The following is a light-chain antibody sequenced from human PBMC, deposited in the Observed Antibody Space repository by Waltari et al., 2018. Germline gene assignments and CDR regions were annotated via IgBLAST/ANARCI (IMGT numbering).Light chain of an antibody. CDR2: WAS. V-gene: IGKV4-1*01. Sequence: DTVLTQSPDSLAVSLGERATINCKSRHNESNSPNNKDYLAWYQQKPGQPPKLLIYWASTRASGVPDRFSGSGSGTDFTLTISSLQAEDVAVYHCQQYLSTPLFTFGPGTKVEI. CDR3: QQYLSTPLFT. J-gene: IGKJ3*01. CDR1: HNESNSPNNKDY.